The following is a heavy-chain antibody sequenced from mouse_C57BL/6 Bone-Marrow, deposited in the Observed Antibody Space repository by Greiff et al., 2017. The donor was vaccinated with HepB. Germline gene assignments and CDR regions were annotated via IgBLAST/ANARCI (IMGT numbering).Heavy chain of an antibody. CDR1: GFNIKDDY. CDR3: TRITTVVGY. J-gene: IGHJ2*01. V-gene: IGHV14-4*01. CDR2: IDPENGDT. D-gene: IGHD1-1*01. Sequence: VQLQQSGAELVRPGASVKLSCTASGFNIKDDYMHWVKQRPEQGLEWIGWIDPENGDTEYASKFQGKATITADTSSNTAYLQLSSLTSEDTAVDYCTRITTVVGYWGQGTTLTVSS.